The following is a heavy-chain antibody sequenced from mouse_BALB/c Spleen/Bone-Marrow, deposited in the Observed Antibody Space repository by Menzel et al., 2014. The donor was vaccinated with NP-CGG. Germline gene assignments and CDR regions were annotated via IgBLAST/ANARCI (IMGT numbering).Heavy chain of an antibody. V-gene: IGHV1-26*01. CDR2: INPINGDT. CDR1: GYTFTDYY. CDR3: AMGVRLYWYFDV. D-gene: IGHD2-14*01. Sequence: VQLQQSGPELVKPGASVKMSCEASGYTFTDYYMKWVKQSHGKGLEWIGDINPINGDTFYNQKFKGKATLTVDRSSSTAYMQLDSLTSEDSAVYYCAMGVRLYWYFDVWGAGTTVTVSS. J-gene: IGHJ1*01.